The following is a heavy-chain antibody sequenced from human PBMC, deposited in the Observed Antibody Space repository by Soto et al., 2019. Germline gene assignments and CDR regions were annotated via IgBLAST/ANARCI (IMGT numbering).Heavy chain of an antibody. CDR2: IHYSGST. CDR3: ARERKQQLGYSWFDP. D-gene: IGHD6-13*01. Sequence: SETLSLTCTVSGVSISSNIYYWGWIRQPPGKGLEWIGNIHYSGSTYYDSSLQSRVTISIDTSKNQFSLRLTSVTAADTAVYYCARERKQQLGYSWFDPWGPGNPGHRLL. V-gene: IGHV4-39*07. CDR1: GVSISSNIYY. J-gene: IGHJ5*02.